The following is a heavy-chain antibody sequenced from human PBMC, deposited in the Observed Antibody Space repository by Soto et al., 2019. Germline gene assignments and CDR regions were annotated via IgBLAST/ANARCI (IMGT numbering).Heavy chain of an antibody. CDR2: ISGSGGST. V-gene: IGHV3-23*01. D-gene: IGHD2-2*01. CDR1: GFTFSSYA. CDR3: AKDQNVVPAAWAFDY. Sequence: EVQLLESGGGLVQPGGSLRLSCAASGFTFSSYAMSWVRQAPGKGLEWVSAISGSGGSTYYADSVKGWFTISRDNSKNTLYLQMNSLRAEDTAVYYCAKDQNVVPAAWAFDYWGQGTLVTVSS. J-gene: IGHJ4*02.